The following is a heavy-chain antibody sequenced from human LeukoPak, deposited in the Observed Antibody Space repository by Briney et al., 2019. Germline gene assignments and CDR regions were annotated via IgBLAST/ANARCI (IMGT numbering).Heavy chain of an antibody. CDR1: GGTFSSYA. D-gene: IGHD6-19*01. CDR3: ARGSSGWYREFDY. J-gene: IGHJ4*02. V-gene: IGHV1-69*01. CDR2: IIPIFGTA. Sequence: SVKVSCKASGGTFSSYAISWVRQAPGQGLEWMGGIIPIFGTANYARKFQGRVTITADESTSTAYMEPSSLRSEDTAVYYCARGSSGWYREFDYWGQGTLVTVSS.